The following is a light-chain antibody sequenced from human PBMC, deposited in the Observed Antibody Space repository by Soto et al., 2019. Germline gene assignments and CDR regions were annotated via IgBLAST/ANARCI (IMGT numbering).Light chain of an antibody. CDR2: GAS. J-gene: IGKJ4*02. Sequence: EFVLTQSPGTLYLSPGEIATLSCRASQSVSSTFLAWYQQKPGQPPRLLIYGASTRGTGIPDRFSGSGSGTDFTLTISRLEPEDFAVYYCQHYGSSPPLAFGGGTKVEIK. V-gene: IGKV3-20*01. CDR3: QHYGSSPPLA. CDR1: QSVSSTF.